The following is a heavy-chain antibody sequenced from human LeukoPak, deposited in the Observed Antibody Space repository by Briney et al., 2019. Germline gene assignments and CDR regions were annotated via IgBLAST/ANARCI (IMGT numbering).Heavy chain of an antibody. D-gene: IGHD5-18*01. CDR3: ASGSTAMVKD. CDR1: GGSISSHY. V-gene: IGHV4-59*11. J-gene: IGHJ4*02. Sequence: SETLSLTCTVSGGSISSHYWSWIRQPPGKGLEWIGYIYYSGSTNYNPSLKSRVTISVDTSKNQFSLKLSSVTAADTAVYYCASGSTAMVKDRGQGTLVTVSS. CDR2: IYYSGST.